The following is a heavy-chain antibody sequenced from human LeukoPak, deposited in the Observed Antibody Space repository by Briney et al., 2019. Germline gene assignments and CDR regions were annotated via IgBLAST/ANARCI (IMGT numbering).Heavy chain of an antibody. CDR2: ISGSGGST. J-gene: IGHJ4*02. Sequence: TGGSLRLSCAASGFTFSSYAMSWLRQAPGKGLEWVSAISGSGGSTYYADSVKGRFTSSRDNSKNTLYLQMNGLRAEDTAVYYCAKDSLSSGDPDYFDYWGQGTLVTVSS. V-gene: IGHV3-23*01. D-gene: IGHD3-22*01. CDR3: AKDSLSSGDPDYFDY. CDR1: GFTFSSYA.